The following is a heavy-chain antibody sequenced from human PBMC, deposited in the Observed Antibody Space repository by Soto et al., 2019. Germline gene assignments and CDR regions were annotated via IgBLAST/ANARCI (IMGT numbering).Heavy chain of an antibody. V-gene: IGHV3-13*01. J-gene: IGHJ3*02. CDR1: XFTFSSYD. D-gene: IGHD3-3*02. CDR3: ARGISHYAFDI. Sequence: GSLRLPCAASXFTFSSYDMHLVRQATGKGLEWVSAIGNAGDTYYPGSVKGRFTISRENAKNSLYLQMNSLRAEDTAVYYCARGISHYAFDIWGQGTMVTVS. CDR2: IGNAGDT.